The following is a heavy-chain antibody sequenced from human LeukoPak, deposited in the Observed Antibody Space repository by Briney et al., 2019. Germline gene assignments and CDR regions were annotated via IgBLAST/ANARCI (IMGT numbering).Heavy chain of an antibody. J-gene: IGHJ5*02. CDR3: ARESAKYSNYRCFDP. CDR1: GFTFSSYG. CDR2: ISYDGINK. Sequence: GRSLRLSCAASGFTFSSYGMHWVRQAPGKGLEWVAVISYDGINKYYADSVKGRFTISRDNSKNTLYLQMNSLRAEDTAVYYCARESAKYSNYRCFDPWGQGTLVTVSS. V-gene: IGHV3-30*03. D-gene: IGHD4-11*01.